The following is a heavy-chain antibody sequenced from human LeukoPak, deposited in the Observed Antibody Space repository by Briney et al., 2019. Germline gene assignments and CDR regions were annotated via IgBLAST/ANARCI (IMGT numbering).Heavy chain of an antibody. CDR3: TTAGTYSSGWYWVDY. CDR2: IKSKTDGGTT. CDR1: GFTFSNAW. D-gene: IGHD6-19*01. Sequence: GGSLRLSCAASGFTFSNAWMSWVRQAPGKGLEWVGRIKSKTDGGTTDYAAPVKGRFTISRDDSKNTLYLQMNSLKTEGTAVYYCTTAGTYSSGWYWVDYWGQGTLVTVSS. J-gene: IGHJ4*02. V-gene: IGHV3-15*01.